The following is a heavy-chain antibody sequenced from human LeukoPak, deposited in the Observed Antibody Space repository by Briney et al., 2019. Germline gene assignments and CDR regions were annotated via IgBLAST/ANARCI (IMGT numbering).Heavy chain of an antibody. Sequence: GGSLRLSCAVSGFTFSNYAMSWVRQAPGKGLEWVSTISDTGISTYYADSVKGRFTISRDNSKNTLYLEVNSLRAEDTAVYYCAKRHFASSWFLVDYWGQGTLVTVSS. CDR3: AKRHFASSWFLVDY. CDR1: GFTFSNYA. CDR2: ISDTGIST. J-gene: IGHJ4*02. V-gene: IGHV3-23*01. D-gene: IGHD6-13*01.